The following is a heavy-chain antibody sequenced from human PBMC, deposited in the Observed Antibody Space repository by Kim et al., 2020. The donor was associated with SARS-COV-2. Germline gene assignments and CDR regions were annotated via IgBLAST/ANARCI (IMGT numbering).Heavy chain of an antibody. CDR1: GYTFTSYA. Sequence: ASVKVSCKASGYTFTSYAMNWVRQAPGQGLEWMGWINTNTGNPTYAQGFTGRFVFSLDTSVSTTYLQISSLKAEDTAVYYCAREYYGSIAAAGTGWFDPWGQGTLVTVSS. CDR2: INTNTGNP. J-gene: IGHJ5*02. CDR3: AREYYGSIAAAGTGWFDP. V-gene: IGHV7-4-1*02. D-gene: IGHD6-13*01.